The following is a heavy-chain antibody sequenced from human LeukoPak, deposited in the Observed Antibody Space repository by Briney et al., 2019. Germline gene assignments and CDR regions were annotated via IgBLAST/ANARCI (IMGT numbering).Heavy chain of an antibody. Sequence: SETLSLACAVYGGSFSGYYWSWIRQPPGKGLEWIGEINHSGSTNYNPSLKSRVTISVDTSKNQFSLKLSSVTAADTAVYYCAKVVLGWFDPWGQGTLVTVSP. CDR1: GGSFSGYY. D-gene: IGHD2-2*01. CDR3: AKVVLGWFDP. CDR2: INHSGST. V-gene: IGHV4-34*01. J-gene: IGHJ5*02.